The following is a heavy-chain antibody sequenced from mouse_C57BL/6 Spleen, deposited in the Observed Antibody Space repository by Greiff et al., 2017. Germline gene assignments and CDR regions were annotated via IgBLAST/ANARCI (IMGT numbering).Heavy chain of an antibody. CDR1: GFTFSDYY. CDR2: INYDGSST. Sequence: VQLQESEGGLVQPGSSMKLSCTASGFTFSDYYMAWVRQVPEKGLEWVANINYDGSSTYYLDSLKSRFIISRDNAKNILYLQMSSLKSEDTATYYCAREKGYGAMDYWGQGTSVTVSS. V-gene: IGHV5-16*01. D-gene: IGHD1-1*02. J-gene: IGHJ4*01. CDR3: AREKGYGAMDY.